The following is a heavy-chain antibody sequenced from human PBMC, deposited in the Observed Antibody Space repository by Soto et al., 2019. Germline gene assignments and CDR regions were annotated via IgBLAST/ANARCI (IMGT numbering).Heavy chain of an antibody. CDR2: IHNTGNI. CDR3: ARTSTSGTRFDY. CDR1: GSYINSNLYH. Sequence: SETLSLTCTVSGSYINSNLYHWGWIRNSPGKGLEWIGSIHNTGNIFYNPSLKSRVTISVDKSTNQFSLKLNSVTAADTALYYCARTSTSGTRFDYWGQGSLVTVSS. D-gene: IGHD1-1*01. V-gene: IGHV4-39*07. J-gene: IGHJ4*02.